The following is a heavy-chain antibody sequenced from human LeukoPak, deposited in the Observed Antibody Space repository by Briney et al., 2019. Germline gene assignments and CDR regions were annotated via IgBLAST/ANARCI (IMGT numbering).Heavy chain of an antibody. J-gene: IGHJ4*02. CDR2: IKQDGSEK. CDR1: GFTFSSYA. Sequence: GGSLRLSCSASGFTFSSYAMHWVRQAPGKGLVWVANIKQDGSEKYYVDSVKGRFTISRDNAKNSLYLQMNSLRAEDTAVYYCARGDCSSTSCYFPAFDYWGQGTLVTVSS. D-gene: IGHD2-2*01. V-gene: IGHV3-7*03. CDR3: ARGDCSSTSCYFPAFDY.